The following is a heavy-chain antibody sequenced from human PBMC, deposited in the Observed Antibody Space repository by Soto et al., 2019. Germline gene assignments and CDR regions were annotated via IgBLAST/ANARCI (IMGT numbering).Heavy chain of an antibody. D-gene: IGHD3-10*01. CDR2: IIPILGIA. V-gene: IGHV1-69*04. J-gene: IGHJ6*03. Sequence: ASVKVSCKASGGTFSSYTISWVRQAPGQGLEWMGRIIPILGIANYAQKFQGRVTITADKSTSTAYMELSSLRSEDTAVYYCARDGYGSGSYYNGLVQTYHYMDVWGKGTTVTVSS. CDR3: ARDGYGSGSYYNGLVQTYHYMDV. CDR1: GGTFSSYT.